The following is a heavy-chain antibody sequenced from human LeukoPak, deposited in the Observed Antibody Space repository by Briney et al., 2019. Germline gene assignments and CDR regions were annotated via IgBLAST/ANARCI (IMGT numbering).Heavy chain of an antibody. CDR3: AGQGSSSSVYNWFDP. Sequence: GESLKISCKGSGYSFTSYWIGWVRQMPGKGLEWMGIICPGDSDTRYSPSFQGQVTISADKSISTAYLQWSSLKASDTAMYYCAGQGSSSSVYNWFDPWGQGTLVTVSS. D-gene: IGHD6-6*01. CDR1: GYSFTSYW. V-gene: IGHV5-51*01. CDR2: ICPGDSDT. J-gene: IGHJ5*02.